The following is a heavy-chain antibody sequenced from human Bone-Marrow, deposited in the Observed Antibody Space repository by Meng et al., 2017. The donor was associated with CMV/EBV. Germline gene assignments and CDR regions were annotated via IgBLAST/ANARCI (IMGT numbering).Heavy chain of an antibody. V-gene: IGHV3-13*01. D-gene: IGHD5-18*01. CDR2: IGTAGDT. Sequence: GESLKISCAASGFTFSSYDMHWVRQATGKGLEWVSAIGTAGDTYYPGSVKGRFTISRDNSKNTLYLQMNSLRAEDTAVYYCARAAYSYGIDYWGQGTLVTVSS. CDR3: ARAAYSYGIDY. CDR1: GFTFSSYD. J-gene: IGHJ4*02.